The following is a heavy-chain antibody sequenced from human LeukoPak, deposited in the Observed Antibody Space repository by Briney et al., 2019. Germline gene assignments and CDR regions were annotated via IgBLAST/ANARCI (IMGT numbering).Heavy chain of an antibody. D-gene: IGHD6-6*01. CDR2: IYISCDT. V-gene: IGHV3-53*01. J-gene: IGHJ5*02. Sequence: PGWSLRLSCLSCGFADRSNYMNWVRPAPGKGLEWVSVIYISCDTYYADSVKGRFTISRDNSKNTLSLQMNSLRADDTAVYYCAKDTTGRPRWFDPWGQGTLVTVSS. CDR1: GFADRSNY. CDR3: AKDTTGRPRWFDP.